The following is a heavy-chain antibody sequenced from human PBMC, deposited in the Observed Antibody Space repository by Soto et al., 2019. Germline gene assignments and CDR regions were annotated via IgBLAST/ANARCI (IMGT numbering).Heavy chain of an antibody. V-gene: IGHV3-49*03. D-gene: IGHD5-18*01. J-gene: IGHJ6*02. CDR3: TRDSRGYSYGYYYYYGMDV. CDR2: IRSKAYGGTT. Sequence: SLRLSCTSSGFTFCYYAMSWFRQAPGKGLEWVGFIRSKAYGGTTEYAASVKGRFTISRDDSKSIAYLQMNSLKTEDTAVYYCTRDSRGYSYGYYYYYGMDVWGQGATVTASS. CDR1: GFTFCYYA.